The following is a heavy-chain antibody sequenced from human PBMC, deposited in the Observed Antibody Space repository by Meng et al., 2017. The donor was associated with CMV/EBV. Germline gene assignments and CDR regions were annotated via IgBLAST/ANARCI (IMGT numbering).Heavy chain of an antibody. Sequence: GSLRLSCKGSGYSFTSYWIGWVCQMPGKGLEWMGIIYPGDSDTRYSPSFQGQVTISADKSISTAYLQWSSLKASDTAMYYCARRAPARCSSTSCPYYFDYWGQGTLVTVSS. CDR1: GYSFTSYW. V-gene: IGHV5-51*01. CDR2: IYPGDSDT. D-gene: IGHD2-2*01. J-gene: IGHJ4*02. CDR3: ARRAPARCSSTSCPYYFDY.